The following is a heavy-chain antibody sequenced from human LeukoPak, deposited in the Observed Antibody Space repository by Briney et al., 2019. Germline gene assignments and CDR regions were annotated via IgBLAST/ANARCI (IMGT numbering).Heavy chain of an antibody. CDR2: ISGSGGST. CDR1: GFTFSSYA. J-gene: IGHJ1*01. V-gene: IGHV3-23*01. CDR3: VKDLRRMGATTAYLHH. D-gene: IGHD1-26*01. Sequence: QLGGSLRLSCAASGFTFSSYAMSWVRQAPGKGLEWVSAISGSGGSTYYADSVKGRFTISRDNSKNTLYLQMNSLRVEDMAVYYCVKDLRRMGATTAYLHHWGQGTLVTVSS.